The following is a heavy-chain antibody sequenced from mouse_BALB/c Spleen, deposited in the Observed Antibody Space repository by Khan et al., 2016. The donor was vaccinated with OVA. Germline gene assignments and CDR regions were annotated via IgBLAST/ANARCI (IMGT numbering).Heavy chain of an antibody. CDR1: GYTFTDYS. CDR2: INTETGEP. J-gene: IGHJ1*01. Sequence: QIQLVQSGSELKKPGETVKISCKASGYTFTDYSMHWVKQAPGKGLKWMGWINTETGEPTYADDFKGRFAFSLETSASTAYLQINNLKNEDTATYFCAIKVESSHWYFDVWGAGTTVTVSS. V-gene: IGHV9-2-1*01. CDR3: AIKVESSHWYFDV. D-gene: IGHD1-1*01.